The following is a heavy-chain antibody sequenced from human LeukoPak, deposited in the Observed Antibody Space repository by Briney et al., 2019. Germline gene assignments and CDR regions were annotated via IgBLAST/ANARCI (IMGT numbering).Heavy chain of an antibody. Sequence: SETLSLTRTVSGGSISSYYWSWIRQPPGKGLEWVGYIYYSGSTNYNPSLKSRVTISVDTSKNQFSLKLSSVTAADTAVYYCARQPAVPDAFDIWGQGTMVTVSP. J-gene: IGHJ3*02. D-gene: IGHD6-19*01. CDR2: IYYSGST. CDR3: ARQPAVPDAFDI. V-gene: IGHV4-59*08. CDR1: GGSISSYY.